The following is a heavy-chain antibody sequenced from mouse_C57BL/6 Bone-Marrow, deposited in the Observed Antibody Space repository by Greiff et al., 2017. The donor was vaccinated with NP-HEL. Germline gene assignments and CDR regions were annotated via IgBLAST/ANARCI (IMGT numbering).Heavy chain of an antibody. J-gene: IGHJ4*01. Sequence: VKVVESGPGLVAPSQSLSITCTVSGFSLTSYAISWVRQPPGKGLEWLGVIWTGGGTNYNSALKSRLSISKDNSKSQVFLKMNSLQTDDTARYYCASIYYDYDEGVYYAMDYWGQGTSVTVSS. CDR2: IWTGGGT. D-gene: IGHD2-4*01. CDR1: GFSLTSYA. CDR3: ASIYYDYDEGVYYAMDY. V-gene: IGHV2-9-1*01.